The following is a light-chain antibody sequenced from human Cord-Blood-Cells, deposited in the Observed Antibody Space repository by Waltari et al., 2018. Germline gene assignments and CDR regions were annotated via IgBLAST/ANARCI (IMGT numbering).Light chain of an antibody. J-gene: IGKJ1*01. V-gene: IGKV3-15*01. CDR3: QQYNNWQT. Sequence: IVMTQSPATLSVSPGERATLSCRASQSVSSNLAWYQQKPGQAPRLLIYGASTRATGIPARFRGSGSGTEFTLTISSLQSEDFAVYYCQQYNNWQTFGQGTKVEIK. CDR2: GAS. CDR1: QSVSSN.